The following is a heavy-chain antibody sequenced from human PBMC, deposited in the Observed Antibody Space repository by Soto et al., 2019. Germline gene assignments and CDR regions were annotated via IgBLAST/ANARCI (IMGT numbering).Heavy chain of an antibody. Sequence: PGGSLRLSCEASGFTFSTYSMSWVRQAPGKGLDWVSGISGSGGATYYADSVKGRFTTSRDNSKNTLFLQMNSLGAGDTAVYYCAKDRLPSPSHSYSLFDSWGQGTLVTVSS. D-gene: IGHD2-21*02. CDR2: ISGSGGAT. V-gene: IGHV3-23*01. CDR1: GFTFSTYS. CDR3: AKDRLPSPSHSYSLFDS. J-gene: IGHJ4*02.